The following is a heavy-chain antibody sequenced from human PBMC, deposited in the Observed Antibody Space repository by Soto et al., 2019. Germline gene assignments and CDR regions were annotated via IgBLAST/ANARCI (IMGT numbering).Heavy chain of an antibody. J-gene: IGHJ4*02. CDR2: IYYSGST. V-gene: IGHV4-59*01. CDR3: ARGSGWYFY. Sequence: PSETLSLTCAVYGGSISSYYWSWIRQPPGKGLEWIGYIYYSGSTNYNPSLKSRVTMSVDTSKNQFSLKLSSVAAADTAVYYCARGSGWYFYWGQGTLVTVSS. D-gene: IGHD6-19*01. CDR1: GGSISSYY.